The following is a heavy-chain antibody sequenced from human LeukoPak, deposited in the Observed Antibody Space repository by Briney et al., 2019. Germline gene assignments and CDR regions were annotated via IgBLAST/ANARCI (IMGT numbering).Heavy chain of an antibody. Sequence: SVKVSCKASGGTFSSYAISWVRQAPGQGLEWMGGIVPIFGTANYAQKFQGRVTITADESTSTAYMELSRLRSEDTAVYYCARGIRGSYSNWFDPWGQGTLVTVSS. CDR1: GGTFSSYA. CDR3: ARGIRGSYSNWFDP. J-gene: IGHJ5*02. D-gene: IGHD1-26*01. V-gene: IGHV1-69*13. CDR2: IVPIFGTA.